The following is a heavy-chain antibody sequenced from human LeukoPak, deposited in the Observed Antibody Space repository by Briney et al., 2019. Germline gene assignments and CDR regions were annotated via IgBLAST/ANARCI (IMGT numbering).Heavy chain of an antibody. Sequence: GGSLRLSCAASGFILSSYSLNWVRQAPGKGLEWVSYISSSSSTIYYADSVKGRFTISRDNSKNTLYLQMNSLRAEDTAVYYCARDRFVRYCSGGSCYSGSFDYWGQGTLVTVSS. V-gene: IGHV3-48*01. CDR2: ISSSSSTI. J-gene: IGHJ4*02. CDR3: ARDRFVRYCSGGSCYSGSFDY. CDR1: GFILSSYS. D-gene: IGHD2-15*01.